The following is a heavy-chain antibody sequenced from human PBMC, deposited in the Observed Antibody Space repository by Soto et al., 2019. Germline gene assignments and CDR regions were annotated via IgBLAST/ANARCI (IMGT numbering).Heavy chain of an antibody. CDR3: ARGAIAVAGYRPNWFDP. Sequence: QVQLVQSGAEVKKPGSSVKVSCKASGGTFSSYAISWVRQAPGQGLEWMGGIIPIFGTANYAQKFQGRVTITADEYTSTAYMELSSLRSEDTAVYYCARGAIAVAGYRPNWFDPWGQGTLVTVSS. V-gene: IGHV1-69*01. J-gene: IGHJ5*02. CDR1: GGTFSSYA. CDR2: IIPIFGTA. D-gene: IGHD6-19*01.